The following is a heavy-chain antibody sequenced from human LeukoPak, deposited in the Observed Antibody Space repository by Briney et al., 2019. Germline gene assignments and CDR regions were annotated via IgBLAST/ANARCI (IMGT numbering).Heavy chain of an antibody. CDR1: GFTFSDAW. Sequence: PGGSLRLSCPASGFTFSDAWMSWVRQAPGKGLEWVGRIKSKGGGGTTDYAAPVKGRFTISRDDSKNTLYLQMVSLKTEDTAVYYCSWELSQYYGMDVWGQGTTVTVSS. J-gene: IGHJ6*02. CDR2: IKSKGGGGTT. V-gene: IGHV3-15*01. CDR3: SWELSQYYGMDV. D-gene: IGHD1-26*01.